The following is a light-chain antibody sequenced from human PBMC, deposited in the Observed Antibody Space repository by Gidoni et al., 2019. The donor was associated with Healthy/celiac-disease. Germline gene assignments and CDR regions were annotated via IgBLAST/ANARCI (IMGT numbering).Light chain of an antibody. J-gene: IGLJ1*01. CDR2: EVS. CDR1: SSDVGGYNF. CDR3: SSYTSSSTYV. Sequence: QSALTQPASVSGSPGQSITISCTGTSSDVGGYNFVPCYHQHPGKAPKLMIYEVSNRPSWVSNRFSGSKSGNTASLTISGLPAEDEAHYYCSSYTSSSTYVFGTGTKVTVL. V-gene: IGLV2-14*01.